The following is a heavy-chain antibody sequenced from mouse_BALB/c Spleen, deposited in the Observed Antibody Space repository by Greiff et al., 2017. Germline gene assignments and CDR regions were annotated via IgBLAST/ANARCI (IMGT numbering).Heavy chain of an antibody. J-gene: IGHJ4*01. CDR3: ARDAPRYGKYYYAMDY. CDR2: INSNGGST. Sequence: EVMLVESGGGLVQPGGSLKLSCAASGFTFSSYGMSWVRQTPDKRLELVATINSNGGSTYYPDSVKGRFTISRDNAKNTLYLQMSSLKSEDTAMYYCARDAPRYGKYYYAMDYWGQGTSVTVSS. V-gene: IGHV5-6-3*01. D-gene: IGHD2-10*02. CDR1: GFTFSSYG.